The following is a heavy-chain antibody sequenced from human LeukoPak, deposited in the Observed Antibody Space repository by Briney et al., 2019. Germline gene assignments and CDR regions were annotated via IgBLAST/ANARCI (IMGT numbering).Heavy chain of an antibody. CDR2: IVGSGGST. J-gene: IGHJ4*02. Sequence: GGSLRLSCAASGXTFSSYAMSWVRQAPGKGLEWVSTIVGSGGSTYYADSVKGRFTISRDNSKSTLYLQMNSLRAEDTAVYYCARRSGHSFDYWGQGTLVTVSS. CDR3: ARRSGHSFDY. D-gene: IGHD3-3*01. V-gene: IGHV3-23*01. CDR1: GXTFSSYA.